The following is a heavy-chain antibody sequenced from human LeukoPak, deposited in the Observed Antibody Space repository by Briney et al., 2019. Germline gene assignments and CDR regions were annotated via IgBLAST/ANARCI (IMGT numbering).Heavy chain of an antibody. J-gene: IGHJ2*01. D-gene: IGHD2-21*02. V-gene: IGHV4-34*08. Sequence: PGGSLRLSCAASGFTFDDYGMSWIRQPPGKGLEWIGEINHSGSTNYNPSLKSRVTISIDTSKSQFSLKITSVTAADTAVYHCASLEVVTASQEYFDLWGRGTLVTVSS. CDR1: GFTFDDYG. CDR3: ASLEVVTASQEYFDL. CDR2: INHSGST.